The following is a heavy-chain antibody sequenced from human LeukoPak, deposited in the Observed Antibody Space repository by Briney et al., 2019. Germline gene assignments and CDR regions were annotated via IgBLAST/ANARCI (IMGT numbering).Heavy chain of an antibody. V-gene: IGHV1-2*02. D-gene: IGHD3-10*01. CDR3: ARMSTLYGSGSPIDY. Sequence: ASVNVSCKASGYTFTGYYMHWVRQAPGQGLEWVGWINPNSGGTNYAQTFQGRVTMTRDTSISTAYMELSRLRSDDTAVYYCARMSTLYGSGSPIDYWGQGTLVTVSS. CDR2: INPNSGGT. CDR1: GYTFTGYY. J-gene: IGHJ4*02.